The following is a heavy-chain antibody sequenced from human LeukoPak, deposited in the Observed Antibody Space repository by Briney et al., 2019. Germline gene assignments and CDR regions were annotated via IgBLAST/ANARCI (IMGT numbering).Heavy chain of an antibody. CDR1: GGSIRSSYYY. V-gene: IGHV4-39*02. CDR2: IYDSGST. Sequence: SETLSLTCTVSGGSIRSSYYYWGWIRQPPGKGLEWIGSIYDSGSTYYNPSLKSRVTISVDTSKNQFSLKLNSVTAADTAVYYCARETSFRYYDFWSGWDYWGQGTLVTVSS. CDR3: ARETSFRYYDFWSGWDY. D-gene: IGHD3-3*01. J-gene: IGHJ4*02.